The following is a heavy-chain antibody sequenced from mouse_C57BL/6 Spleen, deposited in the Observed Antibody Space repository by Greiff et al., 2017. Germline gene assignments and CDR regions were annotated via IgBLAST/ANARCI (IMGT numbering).Heavy chain of an antibody. CDR1: GYTFTDYY. CDR2: INPNNGGT. V-gene: IGHV1-26*01. CDR3: AVTYYINYGHYCDD. Sequence: VQLQQSGPELVKPGASVKISCKASGYTFTDYYMNWVKQSHGKSLEWIGDINPNNGGTSYNQKFKGKATLTVDKSSSTAYMELRSLTSEDSAVYYGAVTYYINYGHYCDDWGEGNTLTVSS. D-gene: IGHD2-5*01. J-gene: IGHJ2*01.